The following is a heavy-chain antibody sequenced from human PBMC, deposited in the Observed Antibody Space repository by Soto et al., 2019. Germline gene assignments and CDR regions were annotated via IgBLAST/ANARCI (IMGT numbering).Heavy chain of an antibody. Sequence: EVQLLESGGGLVQPGGSLRLSCAASGFTFSSYAMSWVRQAPGKGLEWVSAISGSGGSTYYADSVKGRFTISRDNSKNTLYLQMNSLRAEDTAVYYCAKDGTYGSGSHEAFDIWGQGTMVTVSS. CDR2: ISGSGGST. CDR1: GFTFSSYA. D-gene: IGHD3-10*01. J-gene: IGHJ3*02. CDR3: AKDGTYGSGSHEAFDI. V-gene: IGHV3-23*01.